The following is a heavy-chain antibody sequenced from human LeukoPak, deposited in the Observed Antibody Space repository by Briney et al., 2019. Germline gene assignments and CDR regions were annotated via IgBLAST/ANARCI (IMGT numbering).Heavy chain of an antibody. J-gene: IGHJ4*02. CDR1: GFTFSDYY. Sequence: GGSLRLSCAASGFTFSDYYMSWIRQAPGKGLEWVSYISSSGSTIYYADSVKGRFTISRDNAKNSLYLQMNSLRAEDTAVYYCAKDIRVAAPDYWGQGTLVTVSS. D-gene: IGHD6-6*01. CDR2: ISSSGSTI. V-gene: IGHV3-11*01. CDR3: AKDIRVAAPDY.